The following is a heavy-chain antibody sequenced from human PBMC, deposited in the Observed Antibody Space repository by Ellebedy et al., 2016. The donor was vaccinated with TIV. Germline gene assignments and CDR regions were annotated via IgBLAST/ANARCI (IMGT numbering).Heavy chain of an antibody. CDR2: TYSRSKWYY. D-gene: IGHD6-19*01. CDR3: ARYNSGWKIFDY. CDR1: GDSVSSNSPT. J-gene: IGHJ4*02. V-gene: IGHV6-1*01. Sequence: SQTLSLTCAISGDSVSSNSPTWNWIRQSPSRGLEWLGRTYSRSKWYYEYAVSVYSRITINPDTSKNQFSLQLNSVTPEDTAVYYCARYNSGWKIFDYWGQGTLVTVSS.